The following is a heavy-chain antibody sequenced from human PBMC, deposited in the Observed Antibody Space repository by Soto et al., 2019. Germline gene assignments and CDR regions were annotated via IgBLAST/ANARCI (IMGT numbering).Heavy chain of an antibody. CDR3: ARHHEVLGYCRRFIFHRAYKWLVP. J-gene: IGHJ5*02. CDR1: GGSISSYY. CDR2: IYYSGST. Sequence: SETLSLTCTVSGGSISSYYWSWIRQPPGKGLEWIGYIYYSGSTNYNPSLKSRVTISVDASKNQFSLKLSSVTAADTAVYYCARHHEVLGYCRRFIFHRAYKWLVPRGQGTLVTVSS. V-gene: IGHV4-59*08. D-gene: IGHD2-15*01.